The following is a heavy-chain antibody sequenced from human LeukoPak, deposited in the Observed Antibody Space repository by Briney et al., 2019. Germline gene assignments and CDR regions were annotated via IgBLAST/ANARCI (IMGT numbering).Heavy chain of an antibody. CDR1: GYTFTSYG. Sequence: ASVKVSCKASGYTFTSYGISWVRQAPGQGLEWMGWISAYNGNTNYAQELQGRVTMTTDTSTSTAYMELRSLRSDDTAVYYCARDGEYIDGGIQKDYWGQGTLVTVSS. J-gene: IGHJ4*02. CDR3: ARDGEYIDGGIQKDY. CDR2: ISAYNGNT. V-gene: IGHV1-18*01. D-gene: IGHD5-18*01.